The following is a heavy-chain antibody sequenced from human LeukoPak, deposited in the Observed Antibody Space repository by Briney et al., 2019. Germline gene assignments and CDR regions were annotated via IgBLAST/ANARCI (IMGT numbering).Heavy chain of an antibody. V-gene: IGHV4-4*07. CDR1: GGSISSYY. CDR2: IYTSGST. CDR3: ARDIPMGVVVPAARFDP. Sequence: SETLSLTCTVSGGSISSYYWSWIRQPAGKGLEWIGRIYTSGSTNYNPSLKSRVTMSVDTSKNQFSLNLSSVTAADTAMYYCARDIPMGVVVPAARFDPWGQGTLVTVSS. J-gene: IGHJ5*02. D-gene: IGHD2-2*01.